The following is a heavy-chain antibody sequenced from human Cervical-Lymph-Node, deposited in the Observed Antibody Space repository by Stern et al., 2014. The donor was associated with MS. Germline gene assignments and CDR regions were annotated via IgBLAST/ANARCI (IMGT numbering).Heavy chain of an antibody. D-gene: IGHD3-3*01. J-gene: IGHJ5*02. CDR3: ARDMSDFWSDYGHNWFDP. CDR1: GYTFTKYL. V-gene: IGHV7-4-1*02. Sequence: QVQLVQSGSELKKPGASVTVSCKASGYTFTKYLIHWVRQAPGQGLEWMGWINSNTGAPMYAQDFAGRFVFSLDTSVTTAYLQISRLKTEDTAVYYCARDMSDFWSDYGHNWFDPWGQGTLVTVSS. CDR2: INSNTGAP.